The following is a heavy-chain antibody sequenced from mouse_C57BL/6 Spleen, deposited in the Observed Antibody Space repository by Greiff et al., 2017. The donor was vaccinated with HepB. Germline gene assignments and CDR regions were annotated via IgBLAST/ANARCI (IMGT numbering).Heavy chain of an antibody. Sequence: VKLQQPGAELVRPGSSVKLSCKASGYTFTSYWMHWVKQRPIQGLEWIGNIDPSDSETHYNQKFKDKATLTVDKSSSTAYMQLSSLTSEDSAVYYCANSNSPFYAMDYWGQGTSVTVSS. CDR2: IDPSDSET. J-gene: IGHJ4*01. CDR3: ANSNSPFYAMDY. CDR1: GYTFTSYW. V-gene: IGHV1-52*01. D-gene: IGHD2-5*01.